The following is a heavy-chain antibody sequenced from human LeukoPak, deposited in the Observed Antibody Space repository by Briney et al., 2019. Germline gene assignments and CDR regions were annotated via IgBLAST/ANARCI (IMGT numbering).Heavy chain of an antibody. D-gene: IGHD2-2*02. CDR3: ARGNQLLYNFDY. J-gene: IGHJ4*02. CDR1: GYTFTSYG. CDR2: ISAYNGNT. Sequence: ASVKVSCKASGYTFTSYGISWVRQAPGQGLEWMGWISAYNGNTNYAQKLQGRVTMTTDTSTSTAYMERRSLRSDGTAVYYCARGNQLLYNFDYWGQGTLVTVSS. V-gene: IGHV1-18*01.